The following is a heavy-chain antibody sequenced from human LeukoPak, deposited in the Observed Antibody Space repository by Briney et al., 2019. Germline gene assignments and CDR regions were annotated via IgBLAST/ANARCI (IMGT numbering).Heavy chain of an antibody. D-gene: IGHD5-24*01. J-gene: IGHJ4*02. CDR3: ARGVKMATINPFDY. Sequence: SVKVSCKASGGTFSSYTISWVRQAPGQGLEWMGRIIPILGIVNYAQKFQGRVTITADKSTSTAYMELSSLRSEDTAVYYCARGVKMATINPFDYWGQGTLVTVSS. CDR2: IIPILGIV. CDR1: GGTFSSYT. V-gene: IGHV1-69*02.